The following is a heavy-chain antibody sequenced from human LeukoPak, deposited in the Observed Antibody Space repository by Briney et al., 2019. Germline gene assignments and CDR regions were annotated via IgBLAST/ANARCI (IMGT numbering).Heavy chain of an antibody. D-gene: IGHD1-7*01. J-gene: IGHJ3*02. CDR3: ARIRYNWNYADHDAFDI. CDR1: GFSLSTSGMC. Sequence: SGPTLVKPTQTLTLTCTFSGFSLSTSGMCVSWIRQPPGKALEWLARIDWDDDKYYSTSLKTRLTISKDTSKNQVVLTMTNMDPVDTATYYCARIRYNWNYADHDAFDIWGQGTMVTVSS. V-gene: IGHV2-70*11. CDR2: IDWDDDK.